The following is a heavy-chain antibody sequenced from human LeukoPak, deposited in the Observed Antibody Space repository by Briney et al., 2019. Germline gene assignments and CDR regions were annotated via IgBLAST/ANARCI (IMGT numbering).Heavy chain of an antibody. CDR1: GFTFDDYA. CDR3: AKDRSGSLELSAFDI. D-gene: IGHD1-26*01. V-gene: IGHV3-9*01. J-gene: IGHJ3*02. CDR2: ISWNSGSI. Sequence: PGRSLRLSCAASGFTFDDYAMHWVRQAPGKGLEWVSGISWNSGSIGYADSVKGRFTISRDNSKNTLYLQMNSLRAEDTAVYYCAKDRSGSLELSAFDIWGQGTMVTVSS.